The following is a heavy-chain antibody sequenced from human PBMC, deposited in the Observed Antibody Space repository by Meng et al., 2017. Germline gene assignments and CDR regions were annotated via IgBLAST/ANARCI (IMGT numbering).Heavy chain of an antibody. V-gene: IGHV1-2*06. J-gene: IGHJ4*02. Sequence: QVLLMQAGPKGKKPGASGKVSCKASGYTFAADWIRWGRQAPGQGLEWMGRIDPKSDNTHYAQKFQGRVTMTRDTSISTAYMELSGLRSDDTAVYYCARDEDISAAGYLLGDFWGQGTLVTVSS. CDR2: IDPKSDNT. CDR3: ARDEDISAAGYLLGDF. CDR1: GYTFAADW. D-gene: IGHD6-13*01.